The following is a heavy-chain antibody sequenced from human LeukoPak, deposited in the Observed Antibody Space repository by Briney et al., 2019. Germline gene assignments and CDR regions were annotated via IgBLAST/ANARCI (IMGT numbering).Heavy chain of an antibody. D-gene: IGHD3-22*01. CDR3: AKVPSITMIVVAMGAFDI. CDR1: GFAFSSYG. Sequence: PGGSLRLSCAASGFAFSSYGMHWVRQAPGKGLEWVAVISYDGSNKYYADSVKGRFTISRDNSKNTLYLQMNSLRAEDTAVYYCAKVPSITMIVVAMGAFDIWGQGTMVTVSS. CDR2: ISYDGSNK. V-gene: IGHV3-30*18. J-gene: IGHJ3*02.